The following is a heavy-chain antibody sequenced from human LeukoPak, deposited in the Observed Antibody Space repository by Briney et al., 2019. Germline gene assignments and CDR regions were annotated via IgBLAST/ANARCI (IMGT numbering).Heavy chain of an antibody. Sequence: GGSLRLSCAASGFTFSGSAMHWVRQASGKGLEGVGRSRSKANTYATEYAASVKGRFTISRDDSKNTVYLQMNSLRAEDTAVYYCADSYSVSGSYWNCWGQGTLVTVSS. J-gene: IGHJ4*02. CDR1: GFTFSGSA. CDR3: ADSYSVSGSYWNC. V-gene: IGHV3-73*01. D-gene: IGHD3-10*01. CDR2: SRSKANTYAT.